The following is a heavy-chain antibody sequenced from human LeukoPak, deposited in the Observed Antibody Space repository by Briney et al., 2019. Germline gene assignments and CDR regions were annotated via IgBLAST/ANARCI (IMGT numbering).Heavy chain of an antibody. V-gene: IGHV4-39*07. CDR3: ARGGLQRGYSYGYPDPLYNWFDP. D-gene: IGHD5-18*01. CDR1: GGSISSSSYY. J-gene: IGHJ5*02. CDR2: IYYSGST. Sequence: SETLSLTCTVSGGSISSSSYYWGWIRQPPGKGLEWIGSIYYSGSTYYNPSLKSRVTISVDTSKNQFSLKLSSVTAADTAVYYCARGGLQRGYSYGYPDPLYNWFDPWGQGTLVTVSS.